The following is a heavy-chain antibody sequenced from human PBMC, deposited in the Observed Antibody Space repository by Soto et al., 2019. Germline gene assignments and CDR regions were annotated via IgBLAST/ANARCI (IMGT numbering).Heavy chain of an antibody. CDR2: ISSSSYI. D-gene: IGHD6-6*01. CDR3: AKVTYEYSSSCYFDY. J-gene: IGHJ4*02. Sequence: GGSLRLSCAASGFTFSSYSMNWVRQAPGKGLEWVSSISSSSYIYYADSVKGRFTISRDNAKNSLYLQMNSLRAEDTAVCYWAKVTYEYSSSCYFDYWGQGTLVTVSS. V-gene: IGHV3-21*01. CDR1: GFTFSSYS.